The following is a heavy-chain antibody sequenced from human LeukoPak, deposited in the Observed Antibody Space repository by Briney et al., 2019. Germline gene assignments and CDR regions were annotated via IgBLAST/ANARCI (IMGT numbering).Heavy chain of an antibody. J-gene: IGHJ3*02. CDR2: ISSGSRYI. V-gene: IGHV3-21*01. CDR3: ARDRDTALVHDAFDI. D-gene: IGHD5-18*01. Sequence: PGGSLRLSCAASGFTFSSYSMNWVRQAPGKGLEWVSSISSGSRYISYADSVKGRFTISRDNAKNSLYLQMNSLRAEDTAVYYCARDRDTALVHDAFDIWGQGTMVTVSS. CDR1: GFTFSSYS.